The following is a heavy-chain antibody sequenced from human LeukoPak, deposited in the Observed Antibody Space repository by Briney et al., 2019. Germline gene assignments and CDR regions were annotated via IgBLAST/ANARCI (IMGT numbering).Heavy chain of an antibody. CDR3: ARVLGYFGRWGSFDP. CDR1: GFNYSSYT. V-gene: IGHV3-48*01. Sequence: PGGSLRLSCAASGFNYSSYTMNWVRQAPGMGLEWRSYISASGDITYYAVSVKGRLTISRDNVKNSVYLQMNSLRAEFTAVYYCARVLGYFGRWGSFDPWGQGTLVTVSS. CDR2: ISASGDIT. J-gene: IGHJ5*02. D-gene: IGHD3-9*01.